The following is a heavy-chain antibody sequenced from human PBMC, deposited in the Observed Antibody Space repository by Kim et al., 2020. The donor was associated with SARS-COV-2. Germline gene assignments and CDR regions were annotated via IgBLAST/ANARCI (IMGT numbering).Heavy chain of an antibody. V-gene: IGHV4-39*01. CDR1: GGSISSSSYY. CDR2: IYYSGST. Sequence: SETLSLTCTVSGGSISSSSYYWGWIRQPPGKGLEWIGSIYYSGSTYYNPSLKSRVTISVDTSKNQFSLKLSSVTAADTAVYYCARPFGRGSYLNWFDPWGQGTLVTVSS. CDR3: ARPFGRGSYLNWFDP. J-gene: IGHJ5*02. D-gene: IGHD1-26*01.